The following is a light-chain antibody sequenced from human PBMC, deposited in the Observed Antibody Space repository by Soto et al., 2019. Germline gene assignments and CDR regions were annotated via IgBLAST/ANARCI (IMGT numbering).Light chain of an antibody. CDR2: DAS. CDR3: QQYNSYSPLT. CDR1: QSISSW. J-gene: IGKJ4*01. Sequence: DIQMTQSPSTLSASVGDRVTITCRASQSISSWLAWYQQKPGKAPKLLIYDASSLESGVPSRFSGSGSGTVFTLTISSLQPDDFATYYCQQYNSYSPLTFGGGTKVEIK. V-gene: IGKV1-5*01.